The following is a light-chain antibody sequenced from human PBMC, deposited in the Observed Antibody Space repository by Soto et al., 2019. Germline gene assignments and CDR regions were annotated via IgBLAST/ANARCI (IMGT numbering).Light chain of an antibody. CDR1: SSDVGGYNY. Sequence: QSVLTQPASVSGSPGQSITISCTVTSSDVGGYNYVSWYQQHPGKAPKLIIYEVSNRPSGVSNRFSGSKSANTASLTISGLQAEDEADYCCNSYTSSSSVFGTGTKVTVL. CDR2: EVS. CDR3: NSYTSSSSV. J-gene: IGLJ1*01. V-gene: IGLV2-14*01.